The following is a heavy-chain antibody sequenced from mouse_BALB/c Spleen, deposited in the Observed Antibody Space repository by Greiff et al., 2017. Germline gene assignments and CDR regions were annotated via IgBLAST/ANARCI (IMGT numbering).Heavy chain of an antibody. CDR2: IDPANGNT. CDR1: GFNIKDTY. D-gene: IGHD2-4*01. CDR3: ARDEITTGDYFDY. Sequence: EVQLQESGAELVKPGASVKLSCTASGFNIKDTYMHWVKQRPEQGLEWIGRIDPANGNTKYDPKFQGKATITADTSSNTAYLQLSSLTSEDTAVYYCARDEITTGDYFDYWGQGTTLTVSS. J-gene: IGHJ2*01. V-gene: IGHV14-3*02.